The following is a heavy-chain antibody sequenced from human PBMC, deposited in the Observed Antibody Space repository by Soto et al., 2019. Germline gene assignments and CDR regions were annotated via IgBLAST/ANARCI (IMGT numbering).Heavy chain of an antibody. CDR2: ISTSGGRT. J-gene: IGHJ4*02. V-gene: IGHV3-23*01. CDR1: GFTFSSYA. D-gene: IGHD1-26*01. Sequence: GGSLRLSCAASGFTFSSYAVSWVRQAPGEGLEWVSAISTSGGRTYYADSVKGRFTISRDNSKNTLYLHMNSLRAEDTAIYYCAKEFWVGAINPTGYFDYWGQGTLVTVSS. CDR3: AKEFWVGAINPTGYFDY.